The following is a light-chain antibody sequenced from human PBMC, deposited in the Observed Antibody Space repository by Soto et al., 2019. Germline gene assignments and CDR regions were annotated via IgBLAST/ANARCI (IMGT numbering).Light chain of an antibody. CDR2: DVS. V-gene: IGLV2-14*03. CDR1: SSDVGGYKY. J-gene: IGLJ1*01. Sequence: SVLTQPAXVSWSPGQSIAISCTGSSSDVGGYKYVSWYQQHPGKAPKLMIYDVSNRPSGVSDRFSGSKSGNTASLTISGLQSEDEADYYCSSYTSSNSYVFGTGTKVTVL. CDR3: SSYTSSNSYV.